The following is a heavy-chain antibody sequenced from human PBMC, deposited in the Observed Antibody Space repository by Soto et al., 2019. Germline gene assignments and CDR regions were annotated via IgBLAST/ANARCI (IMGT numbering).Heavy chain of an antibody. CDR2: INHSGST. V-gene: IGHV4-34*01. CDR1: VRSFRDYY. CDR3: VSQSPAMATFDY. D-gene: IGHD5-12*01. Sequence: SETLSLTCAVYVRSFRDYYWGWIRQPPGKGLEWIWEINHSGSTNYNPSLKSRVTISVDTSNKQFSLKLSSVTAADTALYYCVSQSPAMATFDYWGQGTLVTVSS. J-gene: IGHJ4*02.